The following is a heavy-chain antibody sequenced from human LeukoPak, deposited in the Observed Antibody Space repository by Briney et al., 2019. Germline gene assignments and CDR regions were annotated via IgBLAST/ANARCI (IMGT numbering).Heavy chain of an antibody. CDR1: GFTFSSYA. CDR3: AKDSMIVVVITPTFFDY. Sequence: GGSLRLSCAASGFTFSSYAMSWVRQAPGKGLEWVSAISGSGGSTYYADSVKGRFTISRDNSKNTLYLQMNSLRAEDTAVYYYAKDSMIVVVITPTFFDYWGQGTLVTVSS. CDR2: ISGSGGST. D-gene: IGHD3-22*01. J-gene: IGHJ4*02. V-gene: IGHV3-23*01.